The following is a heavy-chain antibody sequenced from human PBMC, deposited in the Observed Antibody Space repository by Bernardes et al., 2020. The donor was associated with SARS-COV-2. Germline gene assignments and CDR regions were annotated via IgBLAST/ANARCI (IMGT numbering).Heavy chain of an antibody. CDR2: IKSKTDGGTT. Sequence: GSLRLSCAASGFTFSNAWMSWVRQAPGKGLEWVGRIKSKTDGGTTDYAAPVKGRFTISRDDSKNTLYLQMNSLKTEDTAVYYCTTVLLWFGESLGFDYWGQGTLVTVSS. D-gene: IGHD3-10*01. CDR3: TTVLLWFGESLGFDY. J-gene: IGHJ4*02. V-gene: IGHV3-15*01. CDR1: GFTFSNAW.